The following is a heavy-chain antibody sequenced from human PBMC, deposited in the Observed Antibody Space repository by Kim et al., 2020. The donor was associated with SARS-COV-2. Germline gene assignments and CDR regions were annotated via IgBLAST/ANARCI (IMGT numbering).Heavy chain of an antibody. J-gene: IGHJ3*02. V-gene: IGHV4-39*01. CDR3: ARPGDVYKKKDAFDI. D-gene: IGHD3-10*01. CDR2: IYYSGST. CDR1: GGSISSSSYY. Sequence: SETLSLTCTVSGGSISSSSYYWGWIRQPPGKGLEWIGNIYYSGSTYYNPSLKSRVTISVDTSKNQFSLKLSSVTAADTAVYYCARPGDVYKKKDAFDIWGQGTMVTVSS.